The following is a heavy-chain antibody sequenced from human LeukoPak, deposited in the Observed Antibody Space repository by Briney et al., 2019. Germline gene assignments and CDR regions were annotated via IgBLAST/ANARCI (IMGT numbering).Heavy chain of an antibody. V-gene: IGHV3-9*01. CDR1: GFTFDDYA. CDR3: AKSLMWELHEPHFDY. D-gene: IGHD1-26*01. Sequence: TGGSLRLSCAASGFTFDDYAMHWVRQAPGKGLEWVSGISWNSGSIGYADSVKGRFTISRDNAKNSLYLQMNSLRAEDTALYYCAKSLMWELHEPHFDYWGQGTLVTVSS. J-gene: IGHJ4*02. CDR2: ISWNSGSI.